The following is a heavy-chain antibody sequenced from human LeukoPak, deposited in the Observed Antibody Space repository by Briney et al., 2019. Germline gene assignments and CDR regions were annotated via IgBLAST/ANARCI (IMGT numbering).Heavy chain of an antibody. Sequence: SETLSLTCTVSGGSTSSNSYFWGWIRQPPGKGLEWIGSIYYSGSTYYNPSLKSRVTISVDTSKNQFSLKLSSVTAADTAVYYCARGAAGYSYGWGQGTLVTVSS. CDR2: IYYSGST. V-gene: IGHV4-39*07. CDR3: ARGAAGYSYG. CDR1: GGSTSSNSYF. D-gene: IGHD5-18*01. J-gene: IGHJ4*02.